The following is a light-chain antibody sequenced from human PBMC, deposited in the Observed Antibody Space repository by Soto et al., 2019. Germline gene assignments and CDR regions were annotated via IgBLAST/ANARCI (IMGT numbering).Light chain of an antibody. CDR3: QQYGSSPYT. Sequence: EIVLTQSPGTLSLSPGERATLSCRASQSVSSSYLAWYQQKPGQAPRLLIYGASSRATGIPDRFSGSGSGTYFTLTIIILEPEDFAVYYRQQYGSSPYTFGQGTNLELK. CDR2: GAS. CDR1: QSVSSSY. J-gene: IGKJ2*01. V-gene: IGKV3-20*01.